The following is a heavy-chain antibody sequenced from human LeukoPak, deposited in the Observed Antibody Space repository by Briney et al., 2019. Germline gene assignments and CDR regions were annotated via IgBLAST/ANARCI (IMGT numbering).Heavy chain of an antibody. CDR3: ARRRITIFGVVMPFEV. CDR2: INHSGST. Sequence: PSETLSLTCAVYGGSFSGYYWSWIRQPPGKGLEWIGEINHSGSTNYNPSLKSRVTISVDTSKNQFSLKLSSVTAAGTAVYYCARRRITIFGVVMPFEVWGQGTLVTVSS. D-gene: IGHD3-3*01. V-gene: IGHV4-34*01. J-gene: IGHJ4*02. CDR1: GGSFSGYY.